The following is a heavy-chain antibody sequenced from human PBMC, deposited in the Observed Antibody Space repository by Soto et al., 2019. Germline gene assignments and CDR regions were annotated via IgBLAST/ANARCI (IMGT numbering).Heavy chain of an antibody. CDR3: ARDDSGPMMVEY. CDR1: GFTFSDYW. D-gene: IGHD6-19*01. CDR2: IKGDGSNI. J-gene: IGHJ4*02. Sequence: EVQLVESGGGLVQPGGSLRLSCATSGFTFSDYWMHWVRQAPGKGLVWVSQIKGDGSNIKYADSVKGRFTISRDNAKSTLYLQMNSLRDEDTAVYYCARDDSGPMMVEYWGQGNLVTVSS. V-gene: IGHV3-74*01.